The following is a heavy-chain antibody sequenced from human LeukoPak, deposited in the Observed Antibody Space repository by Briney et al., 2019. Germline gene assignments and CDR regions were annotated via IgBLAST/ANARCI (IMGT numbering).Heavy chain of an antibody. J-gene: IGHJ3*02. Sequence: GASVKVSCKASGYTFTSYGISWVRQAPGQGLEWMGWISAYNGNTNYAQKLQGRVTMTTDTSTSTAYMELRSLRSDDTAVYYCARGRVLLWFGDVDAFDIWGQGTMVTVSS. CDR3: ARGRVLLWFGDVDAFDI. CDR1: GYTFTSYG. V-gene: IGHV1-18*01. CDR2: ISAYNGNT. D-gene: IGHD3-10*01.